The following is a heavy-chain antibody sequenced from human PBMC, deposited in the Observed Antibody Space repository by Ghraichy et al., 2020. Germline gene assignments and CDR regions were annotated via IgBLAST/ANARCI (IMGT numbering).Heavy chain of an antibody. CDR2: INQDGSEK. CDR3: AREPASGSQYFQH. CDR1: GFTFSSYW. V-gene: IGHV3-7*01. Sequence: GGSLRLSCAASGFTFSSYWMSWVRQAPGKGLEWVANINQDGSEKNYVDSVKGRFTISRDNAKNSLYLQMNSLRAEDTAVYSCAREPASGSQYFQHWGQGTLLTVSS. D-gene: IGHD3-10*01. J-gene: IGHJ1*01.